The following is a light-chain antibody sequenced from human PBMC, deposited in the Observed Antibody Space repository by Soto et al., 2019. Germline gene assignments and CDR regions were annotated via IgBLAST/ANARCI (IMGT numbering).Light chain of an antibody. V-gene: IGLV3-21*04. J-gene: IGLJ3*02. Sequence: SYELTQPPSVSVAPGKTARITCGGNNIGSKSVHWYQQKPGPAPVLVIYYDSDRPSGIPERFSGSNSGNTATLTISRVEAGDEADYYCQVWDSSSDHPVFGGGTKVTVL. CDR3: QVWDSSSDHPV. CDR2: YDS. CDR1: NIGSKS.